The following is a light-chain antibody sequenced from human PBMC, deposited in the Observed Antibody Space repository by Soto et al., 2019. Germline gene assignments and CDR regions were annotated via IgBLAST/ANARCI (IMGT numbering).Light chain of an antibody. Sequence: EIVMTQSPATLSVSPGESGTLSCRASQSVSNNYLAWYQQKPGQAPRLLIYGASNRATGIPDRFSGSGSGTDFTLTISRLEPEDFAVYYCQQYGSSGTFGQGTKVDIK. CDR3: QQYGSSGT. CDR1: QSVSNNY. J-gene: IGKJ1*01. CDR2: GAS. V-gene: IGKV3-20*01.